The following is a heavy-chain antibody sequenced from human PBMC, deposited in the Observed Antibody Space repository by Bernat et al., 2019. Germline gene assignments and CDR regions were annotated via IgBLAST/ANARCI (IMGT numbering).Heavy chain of an antibody. CDR1: GFTFSGSA. CDR2: IRSKANSYAT. CDR3: TRHGTSTYYYYYGMDV. Sequence: EVQLVESGGGLVQPGGSLKLSCAASGFTFSGSAMHWVRQASGKGLEWVGRIRSKANSYATAYDASVKGRFTISRDDSKNTAYLQMNSLKTEDTAVYYCTRHGTSTYYYYYGMDVWGQGTTVTVSS. J-gene: IGHJ6*02. D-gene: IGHD1-26*01. V-gene: IGHV3-73*01.